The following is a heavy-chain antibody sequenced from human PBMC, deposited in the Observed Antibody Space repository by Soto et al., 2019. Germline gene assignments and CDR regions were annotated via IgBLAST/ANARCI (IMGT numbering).Heavy chain of an antibody. D-gene: IGHD1-1*01. CDR3: AKETIQVGGPNYFDY. Sequence: GGSLRLSCEASGFSFSRYGMHWVRQAPGMGLEWVAVISWDGLAQYYADSVKGRFTISRDNSQSTLYLQMNSLRTEDTAIYYCAKETIQVGGPNYFDYWGQGALVTVSS. CDR2: ISWDGLAQ. V-gene: IGHV3-30*18. J-gene: IGHJ4*02. CDR1: GFSFSRYG.